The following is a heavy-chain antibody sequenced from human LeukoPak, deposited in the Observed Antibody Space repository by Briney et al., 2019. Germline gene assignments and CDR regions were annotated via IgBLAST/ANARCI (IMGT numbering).Heavy chain of an antibody. CDR3: AKVSGSYPDAFDI. J-gene: IGHJ3*02. CDR2: ISASGGST. V-gene: IGHV3-23*01. Sequence: SGGSLRLSCAASRFTFSSYAMSWVRQAPGKGLEWVSAISASGGSTYDADSVKGRFTISRDNSKNTLYLQMNSLRGEDTAIYYCAKVSGSYPDAFDIWGQGTMVTVSS. CDR1: RFTFSSYA. D-gene: IGHD1-26*01.